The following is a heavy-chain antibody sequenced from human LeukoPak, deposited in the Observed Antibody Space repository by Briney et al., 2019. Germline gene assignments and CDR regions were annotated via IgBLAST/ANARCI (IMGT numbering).Heavy chain of an antibody. V-gene: IGHV4-34*01. CDR2: INHSGST. D-gene: IGHD6-6*01. CDR3: ARKVGAARPGRFDY. Sequence: GSLRLSCAASGFTFSSYSMNWVRQVPGKGLEWIGEINHSGSTNYNPSLKSRVTISVDTSKNQFSLKLSSVTAADTAVYYCARKVGAARPGRFDYWGQGTLVTVSS. J-gene: IGHJ4*02. CDR1: GFTFSSYS.